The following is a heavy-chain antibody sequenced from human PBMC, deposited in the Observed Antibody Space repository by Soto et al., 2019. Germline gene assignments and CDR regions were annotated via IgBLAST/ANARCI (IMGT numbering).Heavy chain of an antibody. CDR1: GGSISSYY. J-gene: IGHJ5*02. CDR3: ATYFAGVGGRGS. V-gene: IGHV4-59*01. Sequence: SETLSLTCTVSGGSISSYYWSWIRQPPGKGLEWIGYIYYSGSTNYNPSLKSRVTISVDTSKNQFSLKLSTVTAADTAVYYCATYFAGVGGRGSWGQGTLVTASS. CDR2: IYYSGST. D-gene: IGHD3-10*01.